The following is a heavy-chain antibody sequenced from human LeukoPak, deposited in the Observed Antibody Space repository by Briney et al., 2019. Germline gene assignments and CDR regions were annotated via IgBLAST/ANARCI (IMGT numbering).Heavy chain of an antibody. CDR3: ARDGTIFGVVKGNWFDP. V-gene: IGHV4-34*01. D-gene: IGHD3-3*01. CDR1: GGSFSGYY. Sequence: SETLSLTCAVYGGSFSGYYWSWIRQPPGKGLEWIGEINHSGSTNYNPSLKSRVTISVDTSKNQFSLELSSVTAADTAVYYCARDGTIFGVVKGNWFDPWGQGTLVTVSS. CDR2: INHSGST. J-gene: IGHJ5*02.